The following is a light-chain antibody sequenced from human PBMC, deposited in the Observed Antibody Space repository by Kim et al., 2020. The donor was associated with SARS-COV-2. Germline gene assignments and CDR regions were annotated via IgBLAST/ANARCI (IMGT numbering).Light chain of an antibody. Sequence: DIQMTQSPSSLSASVGDRLTITCRATQGISNSLAWYQQKPGKVPKLLIYGASTLQSGVPSWFSGSGSGTDFTLTISSLQPEDVATYYCQKYNSAPWTFGQGTKVDIK. J-gene: IGKJ1*01. CDR1: QGISNS. CDR2: GAS. V-gene: IGKV1-27*01. CDR3: QKYNSAPWT.